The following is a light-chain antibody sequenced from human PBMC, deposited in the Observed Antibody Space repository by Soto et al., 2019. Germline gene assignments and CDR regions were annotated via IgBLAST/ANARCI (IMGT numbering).Light chain of an antibody. CDR1: SSDVGNYIF. CDR3: VSYTTSASYV. J-gene: IGLJ1*01. CDR2: DIN. V-gene: IGLV2-14*01. Sequence: QSALTQPASVSGSPGQSITISCTGTSSDVGNYIFVSWYRQHPGKAPKLMICDINNRPSGVSNRFSGSKSGNTASLTISGLQAEDEADYYCVSYTTSASYVFGTGTKVTV.